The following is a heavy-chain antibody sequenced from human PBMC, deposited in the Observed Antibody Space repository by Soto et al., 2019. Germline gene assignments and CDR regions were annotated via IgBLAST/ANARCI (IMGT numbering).Heavy chain of an antibody. Sequence: ASMKVSCKASGYTFTSYGISWVRQAPGQGLEWMGWISAYNGNTNYAQKLQGRVTMTTDTSTSTAYMELRSLRSDDTAVYYCARIRSGYYYFDYWGQGTLVTVSS. CDR3: ARIRSGYYYFDY. J-gene: IGHJ4*02. V-gene: IGHV1-18*01. CDR1: GYTFTSYG. D-gene: IGHD3-22*01. CDR2: ISAYNGNT.